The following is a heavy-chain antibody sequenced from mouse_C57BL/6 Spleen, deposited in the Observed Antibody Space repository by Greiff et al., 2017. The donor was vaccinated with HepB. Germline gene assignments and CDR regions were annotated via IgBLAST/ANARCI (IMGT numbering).Heavy chain of an antibody. CDR1: GYSITSGYD. V-gene: IGHV3-1*01. CDR2: ISYSGST. J-gene: IGHJ2*01. Sequence: DVKLVESGPGMVKPSQSLSLTCTVTGYSITSGYDWHWIRHFPGNKLEWMGYISYSGSTNYNPSLKSRISITHDTSKNHFFLKLNSVTTEDTATYYCARGLYSNYDFDYWGQGTTLTVSS. CDR3: ARGLYSNYDFDY. D-gene: IGHD2-5*01.